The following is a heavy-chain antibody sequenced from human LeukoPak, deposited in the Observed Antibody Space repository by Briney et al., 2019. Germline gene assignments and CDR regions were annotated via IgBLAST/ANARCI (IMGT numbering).Heavy chain of an antibody. CDR1: GFTFSSYS. CDR2: ISSSGSTI. D-gene: IGHD3-9*01. J-gene: IGHJ3*02. CDR3: ARAAYDILTGYRDAFDI. Sequence: GGSLRLSCAASGFTFSSYSMNWVRQAPGKGLEWVSYISSSGSTIYYADSVKGRFTISRDNAKNSLYLQMNSLRAEDAAVYYRARAAYDILTGYRDAFDIWGQGTMVTVSS. V-gene: IGHV3-48*04.